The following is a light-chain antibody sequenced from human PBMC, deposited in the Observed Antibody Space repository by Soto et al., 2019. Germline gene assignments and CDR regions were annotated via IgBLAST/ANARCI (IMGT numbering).Light chain of an antibody. Sequence: QSALTQPASVSGSPGQSITISCTGTSSDVGTYNLVSWYQQHPGQAPRVIIFEASTRPSGVSNRFSGSQSGDTASLTISGLQAEDETDYYCWSYAGSGTYVFGSGTKLTVL. CDR1: SSDVGTYNL. J-gene: IGLJ1*01. CDR3: WSYAGSGTYV. V-gene: IGLV2-23*01. CDR2: EAS.